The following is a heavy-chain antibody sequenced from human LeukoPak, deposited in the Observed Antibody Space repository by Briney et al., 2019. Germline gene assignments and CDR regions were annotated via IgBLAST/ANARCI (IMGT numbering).Heavy chain of an antibody. J-gene: IGHJ3*02. CDR2: IYYSGST. CDR1: GGSISSSSYY. CDR3: ARQGIENSSGWYGTNYRLASDI. D-gene: IGHD6-19*01. Sequence: SETLSLTCTVSGGSISSSSYYWGWIRQPPGKGLEWIGSIYYSGSTYYNPSLKSRVTLSVDTSRNQFSLKLSSVTAADTAVYYCARQGIENSSGWYGTNYRLASDIWGQGTMVTVSS. V-gene: IGHV4-39*01.